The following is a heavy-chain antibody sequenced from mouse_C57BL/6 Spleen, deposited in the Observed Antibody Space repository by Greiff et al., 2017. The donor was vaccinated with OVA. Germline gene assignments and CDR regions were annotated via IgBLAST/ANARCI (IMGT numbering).Heavy chain of an antibody. CDR2: IWTGGGT. J-gene: IGHJ4*01. CDR1: GFSLTSYA. V-gene: IGHV2-9-1*01. CDR3: ARNYYGSSYDYAMDY. D-gene: IGHD1-1*01. Sequence: QVQLKESGPGLVAPSQSLSITCTVSGFSLTSYAISWVRQPPGKGLEWLGVIWTGGGTNYNSALKSRLSISKDNSKSQVFLKMNSLQTDDTARDKGARNYYGSSYDYAMDYWGQGTSVTVSS.